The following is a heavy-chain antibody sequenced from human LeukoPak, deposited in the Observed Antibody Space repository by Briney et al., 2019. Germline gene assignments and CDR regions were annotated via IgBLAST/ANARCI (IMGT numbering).Heavy chain of an antibody. V-gene: IGHV4-59*01. CDR3: ARVHYISGYGRGPSLNYYYYGMDV. Sequence: SETLSLTCTVPGGSISSNYWNSIRQPPAKGLEWIAYTHYSQSTTYKPSLKSRVTISVDTSKNHFSLKLSSVPAADTAVYYCARVHYISGYGRGPSLNYYYYGMDVWGQGTTVTVSP. J-gene: IGHJ6*01. CDR1: GGSISSNY. CDR2: THYSQST. D-gene: IGHD6-19*01.